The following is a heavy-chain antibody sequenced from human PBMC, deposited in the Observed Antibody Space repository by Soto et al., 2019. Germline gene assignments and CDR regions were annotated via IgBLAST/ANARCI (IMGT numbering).Heavy chain of an antibody. CDR2: RSAGGTAT. Sequence: EVQLLESGGGLVQPGGSLRLSCAASGFIFSSSAMTWVRQAPGKGLEWVSGRSAGGTATYYADSVKGRFTISRDNSKNTLYLQVNSLRVEYTALSYGARAVGGSSYAYLPADWGHGTLVTVSS. CDR1: GFIFSSSA. J-gene: IGHJ4*01. V-gene: IGHV3-23*01. D-gene: IGHD5-18*01. CDR3: ARAVGGSSYAYLPAD.